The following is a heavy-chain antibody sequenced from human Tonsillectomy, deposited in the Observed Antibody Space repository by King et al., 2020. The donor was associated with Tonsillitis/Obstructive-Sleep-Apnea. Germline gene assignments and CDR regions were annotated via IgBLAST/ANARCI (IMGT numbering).Heavy chain of an antibody. V-gene: IGHV1-46*01. Sequence: VQLVESGAEVKIPGASMKVSCKAYGYTFTRYYIHWVRQAPGQGLEWMGIINPATTITTYAQKFQGRVTMTRDTSTSTAHMELSSLRSEDTAVYYCARDDKDDRYFDYWGQGTLVTVSS. D-gene: IGHD2-15*01. CDR2: INPATTIT. CDR3: ARDDKDDRYFDY. CDR1: GYTFTRYY. J-gene: IGHJ4*02.